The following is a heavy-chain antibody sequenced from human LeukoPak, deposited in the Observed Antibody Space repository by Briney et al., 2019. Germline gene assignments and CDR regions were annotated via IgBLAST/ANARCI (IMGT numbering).Heavy chain of an antibody. V-gene: IGHV3-23*01. CDR1: TLTFNTYA. J-gene: IGHJ4*02. D-gene: IGHD6-19*01. CDR3: AKGPLIEVAGTTWDY. Sequence: GGSLRLSCGASTLTFNTYAMSWVRQAPVKGLEWVSAISGRGASTYYADSVKGRFTISRDNSKNTLYLQMNSLRAEDTAVYFCAKGPLIEVAGTTWDYWGQGTLVTVSS. CDR2: ISGRGAST.